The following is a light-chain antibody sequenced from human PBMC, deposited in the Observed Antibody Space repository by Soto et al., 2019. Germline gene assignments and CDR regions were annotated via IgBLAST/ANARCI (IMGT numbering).Light chain of an antibody. J-gene: IGKJ4*01. Sequence: DILITQPQLSTPATLGQPPSISVPPSQSLVNSDENTHWISLHRSPGQPPRLLIYKLSNRFSGVTDRFSGSGAGTYFTLTISRVEPEDVGVYYCMQGTEFPLTFGGGTKVELK. V-gene: IGKV2-24*01. CDR2: KLS. CDR3: MQGTEFPLT. CDR1: QSLVNSDENTH.